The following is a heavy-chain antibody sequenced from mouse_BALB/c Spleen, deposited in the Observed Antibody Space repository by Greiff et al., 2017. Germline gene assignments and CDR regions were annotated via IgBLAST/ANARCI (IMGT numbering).Heavy chain of an antibody. J-gene: IGHJ4*01. Sequence: LVESGAELVKPGASVKLSCTASGFNIKDTYMHWVKQRPEQGLEWIGRIDPANGNTKYDPKFQGKATITADTSSNTAYLQLSSLTSEDTAVYYCARGNSYAMDYWGQGTSVTVSS. V-gene: IGHV14-3*02. CDR2: IDPANGNT. D-gene: IGHD2-1*01. CDR3: ARGNSYAMDY. CDR1: GFNIKDTY.